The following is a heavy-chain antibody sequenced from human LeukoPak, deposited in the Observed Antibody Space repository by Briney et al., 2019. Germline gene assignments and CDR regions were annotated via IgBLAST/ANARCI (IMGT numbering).Heavy chain of an antibody. CDR2: INQDGSQK. Sequence: PGGSLRLSCAASGFTFSIYWMSWARQAPGKGLEWVANINQDGSQKYYADSVRGRFTISEDNAKNSLFLQMSSLGAEDTSVYYCVAGDWGARDSFDLWGRGTMVSVSS. J-gene: IGHJ3*01. CDR3: VAGDWGARDSFDL. CDR1: GFTFSIYW. D-gene: IGHD2-21*02. V-gene: IGHV3-7*01.